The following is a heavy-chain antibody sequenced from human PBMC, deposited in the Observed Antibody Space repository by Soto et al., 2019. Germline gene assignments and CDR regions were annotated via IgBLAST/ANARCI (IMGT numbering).Heavy chain of an antibody. D-gene: IGHD3-10*01. J-gene: IGHJ6*03. CDR1: GYTFTSYG. CDR3: ARDEVSYYLWFGELEKYYYYMDV. V-gene: IGHV1-18*01. CDR2: ISAYNGNT. Sequence: ASVKVSCKASGYTFTSYGISWVRQAPGQGLEWMGWISAYNGNTNYAQKLQGRVTMTTDTSTSTAYMELRSLRSDDTAVYYCARDEVSYYLWFGELEKYYYYMDVWGKGTTVTVS.